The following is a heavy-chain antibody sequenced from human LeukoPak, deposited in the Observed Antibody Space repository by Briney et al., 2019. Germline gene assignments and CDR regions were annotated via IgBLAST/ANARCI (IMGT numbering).Heavy chain of an antibody. CDR3: TTEEDIVATDHLDY. V-gene: IGHV3-15*01. J-gene: IGHJ4*02. CDR2: IKSKTDGGTT. D-gene: IGHD5-12*01. Sequence: AGSLTLSCAASGLTLSNACMSWVRQAPGKGLEWVGRIKSKTDGGTTDYAAPVKGRFTISRDESKNTLYLQMNSLKTEDTAVYYCTTEEDIVATDHLDYWRQGTLVTVSS. CDR1: GLTLSNAC.